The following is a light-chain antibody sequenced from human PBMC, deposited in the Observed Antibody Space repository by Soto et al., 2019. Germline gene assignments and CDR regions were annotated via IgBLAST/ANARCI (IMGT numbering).Light chain of an antibody. J-gene: IGLJ3*02. CDR1: SSNIGSKT. CDR2: SNN. CDR3: AAWDDSLNGWV. Sequence: QPVLTQPPSASGTHGQRVTLSCSGSSSNIGSKTVNWYQQLPGTAPTLLIYSNNQRPSGVPDRFSGSKSGTSASLAISGLQSEDEADYYCAAWDDSLNGWVFGGGTKLTVL. V-gene: IGLV1-44*01.